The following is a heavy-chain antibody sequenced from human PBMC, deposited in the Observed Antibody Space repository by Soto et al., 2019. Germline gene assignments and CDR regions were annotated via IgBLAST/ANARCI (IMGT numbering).Heavy chain of an antibody. CDR1: GGSISSSSFY. CDR2: IYYNGST. Sequence: SETLSLTCTVSGGSISSSSFYWGWIRQPPGKGLEWIGTIYYNGSTYYNPSLNSRLTISVDTSKNQFSLKLSSVTAADTAMYYCARLPAGVLLWLDAFDIWGQGTMVTVSS. J-gene: IGHJ3*02. CDR3: ARLPAGVLLWLDAFDI. D-gene: IGHD3-10*01. V-gene: IGHV4-39*01.